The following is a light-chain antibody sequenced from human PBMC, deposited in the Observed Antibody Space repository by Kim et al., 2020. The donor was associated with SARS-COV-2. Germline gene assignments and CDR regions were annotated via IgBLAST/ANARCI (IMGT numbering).Light chain of an antibody. V-gene: IGKV3-20*01. J-gene: IGKJ2*02. CDR3: QQYGTSPCT. Sequence: FSPGETATLSCRGSQSVASNYLAWYQQKPGQAPRLLIFDASTRATGISDRFSGSGSGTDFSLTISRLEPEDFAVYYCQQYGTSPCTFGQGTKLEI. CDR2: DAS. CDR1: QSVASNY.